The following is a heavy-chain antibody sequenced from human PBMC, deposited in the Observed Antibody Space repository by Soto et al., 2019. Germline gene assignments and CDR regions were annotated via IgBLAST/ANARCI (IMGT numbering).Heavy chain of an antibody. J-gene: IGHJ6*03. CDR2: IYYSGST. Sequence: SETLSLTCTVSGGSISSYYWSWIRQPPGKGLEWIGYIYYSGSTNYNPSLKSRVTISLDTSKNQFSLKLSSVTAADTAVYYCARRSKMPNLAGEGYYYYMDVWGKGTTVTVSS. CDR1: GGSISSYY. CDR3: ARRSKMPNLAGEGYYYYMDV. V-gene: IGHV4-59*01. D-gene: IGHD1-26*01.